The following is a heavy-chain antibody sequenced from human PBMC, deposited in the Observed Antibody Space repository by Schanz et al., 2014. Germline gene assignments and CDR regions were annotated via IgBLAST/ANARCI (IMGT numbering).Heavy chain of an antibody. D-gene: IGHD2-21*01. CDR3: ARDRLECGAECYSVEVFEI. V-gene: IGHV1-69*04. J-gene: IGHJ4*02. CDR2: IIPSLGLA. Sequence: QVQLVQSGAEVKKPGASVKVSCKASGYTFVSYSMHWVRQAPGQGLEWMGRIIPSLGLAKYEQKCQDKVTITADTSTTTAYMELSGLRSEDTAVYYCARDRLECGAECYSVEVFEIWGQGTLVIVSS. CDR1: GYTFVSYS.